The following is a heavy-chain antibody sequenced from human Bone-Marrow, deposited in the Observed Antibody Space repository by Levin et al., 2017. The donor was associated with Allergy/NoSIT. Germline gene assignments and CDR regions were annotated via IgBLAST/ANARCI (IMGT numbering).Heavy chain of an antibody. CDR3: AKASHITETYCTRGACHNPSYHYYGLDV. D-gene: IGHD2-8*02. V-gene: IGHV3-23*01. CDR2: IRPSGENT. Sequence: QPGGSLRLSCAASGFTFRNYAMTWVRQAPGRGLEWVSAIRPSGENTYYIDSVKGRFTISRDNSESTLYLEMNSLRAEDAAVYYCAKASHITETYCTRGACHNPSYHYYGLDVWGQGTTVTVSS. J-gene: IGHJ6*02. CDR1: GFTFRNYA.